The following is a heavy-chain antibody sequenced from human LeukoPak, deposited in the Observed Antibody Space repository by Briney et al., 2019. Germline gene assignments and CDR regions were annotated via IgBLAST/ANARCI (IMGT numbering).Heavy chain of an antibody. J-gene: IGHJ3*02. D-gene: IGHD3-9*01. V-gene: IGHV4-59*01. CDR3: AREKAHYDILTGYYYVFDI. CDR2: IYYSGST. Sequence: SETLSLTCTVSGGSISSYYWSWIRQPPGKGLEWIGYIYYSGSTNYNPSLKSRVTISVDTSKNQFSLKLSSVTAADTAVYYCAREKAHYDILTGYYYVFDIWGQGTMVTVSS. CDR1: GGSISSYY.